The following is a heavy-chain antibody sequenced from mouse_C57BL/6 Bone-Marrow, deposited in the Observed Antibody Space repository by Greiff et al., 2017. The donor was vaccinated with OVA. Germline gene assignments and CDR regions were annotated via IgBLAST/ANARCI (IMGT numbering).Heavy chain of an antibody. CDR1: GFTFSSYG. D-gene: IGHD1-1*01. J-gene: IGHJ3*01. CDR3: ARPLLDGSSLFAY. V-gene: IGHV5-6*02. Sequence: EVKLVESGGDLVKPGGSLKLSCAASGFTFSSYGMSWVRQTPDKRLEWVATISSGGSYTYYPDSVKGRFTISRDNAKNTLYLQMSSLKSEDTAMYYCARPLLDGSSLFAYWGQGTLVTVSA. CDR2: ISSGGSYT.